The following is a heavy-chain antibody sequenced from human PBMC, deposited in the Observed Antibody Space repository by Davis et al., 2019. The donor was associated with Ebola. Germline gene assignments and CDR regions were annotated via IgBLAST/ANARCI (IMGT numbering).Heavy chain of an antibody. V-gene: IGHV3-74*01. CDR1: GFTFSSYW. J-gene: IGHJ4*02. Sequence: GESLKISCAASGFTFSSYWMHWVRQAPGKGLVWVSRINSDGSSTSYADSVKGRFTISRDNAKNTLYLQMNSLRAEDTAVYYCARVRDWGTMAVGYWGQGTLVTVSS. D-gene: IGHD3-10*01. CDR2: INSDGSST. CDR3: ARVRDWGTMAVGY.